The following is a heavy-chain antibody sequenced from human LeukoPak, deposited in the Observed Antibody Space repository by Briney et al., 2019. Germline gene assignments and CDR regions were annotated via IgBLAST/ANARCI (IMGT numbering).Heavy chain of an antibody. CDR1: GVTFNTAW. CDR3: TTYATYGSGSYFFES. D-gene: IGHD3-10*01. V-gene: IGHV3-15*01. J-gene: IGHJ4*02. Sequence: GGSLRLSCAASGVTFNTAWMSWVRQAPGKGLEWVGRIKSKSAGETIEYAAPVKGRFTISRDDSQDTLYLQMNSLRTEDTAIYYCTTYATYGSGSYFFESWGQGTLVTVSS. CDR2: IKSKSAGETI.